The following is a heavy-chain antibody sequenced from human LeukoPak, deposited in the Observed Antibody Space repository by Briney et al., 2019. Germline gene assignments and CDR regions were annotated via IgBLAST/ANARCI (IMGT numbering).Heavy chain of an antibody. CDR3: ARAGPLGYSSSWAFDY. Sequence: SETLSLTCTVSGGSISSYYWSWIRQPPGKGLEWIGYIYYSGSTNYNPSLKSRVTISVDTSKNQFSLKLSSVTAADTAVYYCARAGPLGYSSSWAFDYWGQGTLATVSS. V-gene: IGHV4-59*01. D-gene: IGHD6-13*01. CDR1: GGSISSYY. J-gene: IGHJ4*02. CDR2: IYYSGST.